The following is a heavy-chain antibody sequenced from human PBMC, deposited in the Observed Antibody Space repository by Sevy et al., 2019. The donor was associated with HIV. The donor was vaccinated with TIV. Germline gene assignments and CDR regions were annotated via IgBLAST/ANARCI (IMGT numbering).Heavy chain of an antibody. D-gene: IGHD3-10*01. Sequence: GGSLRLSCAASGFTFSAYAMSWVRQAPGKGLEWVSCVSSSGGSTYYADSGKGRFSISRDTSKNTPYLQMNSLRAEDTAVYYCATLWGGLYGSGYFQNWGQGTQVTVSS. J-gene: IGHJ1*01. CDR1: GFTFSAYA. CDR3: ATLWGGLYGSGYFQN. V-gene: IGHV3-23*01. CDR2: VSSSGGST.